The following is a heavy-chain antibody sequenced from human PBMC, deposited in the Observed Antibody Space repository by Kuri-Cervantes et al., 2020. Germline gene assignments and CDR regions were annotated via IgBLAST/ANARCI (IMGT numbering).Heavy chain of an antibody. J-gene: IGHJ3*02. CDR3: ARDRGGQWELPHHDAFDI. Sequence: LSSTCAASGFTLSSNWMSWVRQAPGKGLEWVAVISYDGSNKYYADSVKGRFTISRDNSKNTLDLQMNSLRAEDTAVYYCARDRGGQWELPHHDAFDIWGQGTMVTVSS. CDR1: GFTLSSNW. D-gene: IGHD1-26*01. V-gene: IGHV3-30*03. CDR2: ISYDGSNK.